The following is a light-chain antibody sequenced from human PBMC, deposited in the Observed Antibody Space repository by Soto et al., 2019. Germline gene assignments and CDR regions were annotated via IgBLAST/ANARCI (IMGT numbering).Light chain of an antibody. CDR2: DAS. V-gene: IGKV1-5*01. CDR1: QSISSW. Sequence: DIQMTQSPSTLSASVGDRVTITCRASQSISSWLAWYQQKPGKAPKLLIYDASSLESGVPSRFSGSGSGTEFTLTISSLQPDDFATYYCQQYISPALTFGGGTKVEIK. CDR3: QQYISPALT. J-gene: IGKJ4*01.